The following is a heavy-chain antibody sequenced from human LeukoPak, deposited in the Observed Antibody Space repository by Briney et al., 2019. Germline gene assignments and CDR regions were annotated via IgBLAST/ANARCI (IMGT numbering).Heavy chain of an antibody. Sequence: SETLSLTCGVCGGSFSGYYWSWIRQPPGKGLEWMGEINHRGSTNYHPSLQSRVTISVDTSKNQFSLTLSSVTAADTAVYYCARGAVPSYYGLSGEYYYGMDVWGQGTTVTVSS. CDR3: ARGAVPSYYGLSGEYYYGMDV. D-gene: IGHD3-10*01. CDR2: INHRGST. V-gene: IGHV4-34*01. CDR1: GGSFSGYY. J-gene: IGHJ6*02.